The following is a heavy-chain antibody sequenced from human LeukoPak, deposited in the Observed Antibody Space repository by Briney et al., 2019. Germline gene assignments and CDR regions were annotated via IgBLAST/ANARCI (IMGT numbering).Heavy chain of an antibody. CDR3: AKVDYTVNYMDV. D-gene: IGHD2-2*02. CDR2: ISYDGSNK. Sequence: GGSLRLSCAASGFTFSSYGMHWVRQAPGKGLEWVAVISYDGSNKYYADSVKGRFTISRDNSKNTLYLQMNRLRAEDTAVYYCAKVDYTVNYMDVWGKGTTVTVSS. V-gene: IGHV3-30*18. CDR1: GFTFSSYG. J-gene: IGHJ6*03.